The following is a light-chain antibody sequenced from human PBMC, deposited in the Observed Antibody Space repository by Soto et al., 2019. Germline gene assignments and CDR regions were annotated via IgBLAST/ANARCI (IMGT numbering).Light chain of an antibody. CDR1: SSDVGGYNY. CDR2: DVS. CDR3: SSYTSSSTLV. J-gene: IGLJ2*01. Sequence: QSALTQPASVSGSPGQSITISCTGTSSDVGGYNYVSWYQQHPGKATKLMIYDVSNRPSGVSNRLCGSKSGNTASLTISGLQAEDEADYDCSSYTSSSTLVFGGGTKLTFL. V-gene: IGLV2-14*01.